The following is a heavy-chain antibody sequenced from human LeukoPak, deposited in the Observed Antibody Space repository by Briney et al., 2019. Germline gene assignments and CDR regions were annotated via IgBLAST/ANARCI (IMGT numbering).Heavy chain of an antibody. CDR1: GGSISTYY. V-gene: IGHV4-59*04. CDR3: AYSSSSHSGFDY. D-gene: IGHD6-6*01. J-gene: IGHJ4*02. Sequence: SETLSLTCTVSGGSISTYYWGWIRQPPGKGLEWIGNIYYSGSTYYNPSLKSRVTISVDTSKNQFSLKLSSVTAADTAVYYCAYSSSSHSGFDYWGQGTLVTVSS. CDR2: IYYSGST.